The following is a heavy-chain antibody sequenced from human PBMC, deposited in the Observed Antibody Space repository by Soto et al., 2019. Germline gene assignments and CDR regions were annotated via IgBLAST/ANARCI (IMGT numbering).Heavy chain of an antibody. CDR1: GGSISNYY. CDR2: IFYSGST. CDR3: AKDSGYNYGYFRWFDP. J-gene: IGHJ5*02. Sequence: SENLSLTCTVSGGSISNYYWSWIRQPPGRGLKWIRHIFYSGSTNYKPALKSRVTISVDTSKSQFSLKLSSVTAADTAVYYCAKDSGYNYGYFRWFDPWGQGTLVTVSS. D-gene: IGHD5-18*01. V-gene: IGHV4-59*01.